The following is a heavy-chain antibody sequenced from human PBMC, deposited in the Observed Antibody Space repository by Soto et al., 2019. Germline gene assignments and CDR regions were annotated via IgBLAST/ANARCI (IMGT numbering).Heavy chain of an antibody. D-gene: IGHD2-15*01. J-gene: IGHJ4*02. V-gene: IGHV4-30-4*01. CDR2: IDYSGST. Sequence: QVQLQESGPGLVKPSQTLSLTCTVSGGSISSGDYYWSWIRQPPGKGLEWIGYIDYSGSTYYNPSLKSRVTRSVDTSKNQFSLKLSSVTAADTAVYYCARDSVLGSSPFDYWGQGTLVTVSS. CDR1: GGSISSGDYY. CDR3: ARDSVLGSSPFDY.